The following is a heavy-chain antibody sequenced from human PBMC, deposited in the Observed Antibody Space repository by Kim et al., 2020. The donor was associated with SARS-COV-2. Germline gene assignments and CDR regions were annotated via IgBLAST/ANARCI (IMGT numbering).Heavy chain of an antibody. D-gene: IGHD2-2*01. CDR1: GFRFSSYD. Sequence: GGSLRLSCAASGFRFSSYDTFWVRQAPGKGLEWVAVIFYSGGNEYYVDSVKGRFTISRDNSNNMLYLQMNSLRGEDTAVYYCARRATSANRLGPWGQGTLLTVSP. CDR3: ARRATSANRLGP. V-gene: IGHV3-33*07. J-gene: IGHJ5*02. CDR2: IFYSGGNE.